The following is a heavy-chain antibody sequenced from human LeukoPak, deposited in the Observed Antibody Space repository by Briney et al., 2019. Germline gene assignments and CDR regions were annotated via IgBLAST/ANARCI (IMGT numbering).Heavy chain of an antibody. CDR1: GYSISSGYY. CDR3: ARDLSRFGELWAFDY. Sequence: SETLSLTCTVSGYSISSGYYWGWIRQPPGKGLEWIGSIYHSGSTYYNPSLKSRVTISVDTSKNQFSLKLSSVTAADTAVYYCARDLSRFGELWAFDYWGQGTLVTVSS. J-gene: IGHJ4*02. CDR2: IYHSGST. V-gene: IGHV4-38-2*02. D-gene: IGHD3-10*01.